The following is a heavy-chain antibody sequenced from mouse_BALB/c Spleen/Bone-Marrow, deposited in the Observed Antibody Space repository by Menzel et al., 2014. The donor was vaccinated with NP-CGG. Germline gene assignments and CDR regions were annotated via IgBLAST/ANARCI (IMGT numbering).Heavy chain of an antibody. CDR3: ARESYSNWFAY. D-gene: IGHD2-5*01. CDR2: INPSSGYT. Sequence: QVHVKQSGAELARPGASVKMSCKASGYTFTSYTMHWVKQRPGQGLEWIGYINPSSGYTNYNQKFKDKATLTADKSSSTAYMQLSSLTSEDSAVYYCARESYSNWFAYWGQGTLVTVSA. J-gene: IGHJ3*01. CDR1: GYTFTSYT. V-gene: IGHV1-4*01.